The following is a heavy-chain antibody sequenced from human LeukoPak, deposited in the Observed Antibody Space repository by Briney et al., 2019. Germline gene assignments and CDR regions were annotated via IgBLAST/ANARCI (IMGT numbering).Heavy chain of an antibody. CDR2: SSTSSSYI. CDR1: GFTFSRHS. V-gene: IGHV3-21*04. Sequence: PGGSLRLSCAASGFTFSRHSMNWVRQAPGKGLEWVSSSSTSSSYIYYADSVKGRFTISRDNSKNTLYLQMNSLRAEDTAIYYCAKDGRGYNYADFDYWGQGTLVTVSS. D-gene: IGHD5-18*01. J-gene: IGHJ4*02. CDR3: AKDGRGYNYADFDY.